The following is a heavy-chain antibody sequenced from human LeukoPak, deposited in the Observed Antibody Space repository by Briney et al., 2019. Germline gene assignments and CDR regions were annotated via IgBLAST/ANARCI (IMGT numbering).Heavy chain of an antibody. CDR3: ARGVLGGYFDY. CDR1: GGSFSGYY. Sequence: PSETLSLTCAVYGGSFSGYYWSWIRQPPGKGLEWIGEINHSGSTNFNPSLKSRVTISVDTSKNQFSLKLSSVTAADTAVYYCARGVLGGYFDYWGQGTLVTVSS. CDR2: INHSGST. D-gene: IGHD2-8*02. J-gene: IGHJ4*02. V-gene: IGHV4-34*01.